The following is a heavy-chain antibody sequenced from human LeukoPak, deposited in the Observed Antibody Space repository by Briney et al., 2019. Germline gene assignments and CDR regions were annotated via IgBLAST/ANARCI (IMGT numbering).Heavy chain of an antibody. Sequence: GGSLRFSCAASGFTFSSYCMSWLRQAPGKGLEGVANIKQGGSEKYYVDPVKGRFTISRDNAKNSLYLQMHSLRAEDPAVYYCARSIVYSYGMDVWGQGTTVTVSS. CDR1: GFTFSSYC. CDR2: IKQGGSEK. J-gene: IGHJ6*02. V-gene: IGHV3-7*01. CDR3: ARSIVYSYGMDV. D-gene: IGHD6-6*01.